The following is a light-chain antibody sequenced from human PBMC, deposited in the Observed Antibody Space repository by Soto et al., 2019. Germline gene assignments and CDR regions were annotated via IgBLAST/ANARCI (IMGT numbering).Light chain of an antibody. V-gene: IGKV3-15*01. J-gene: IGKJ1*01. CDR2: GAS. CDR1: QSVSSN. Sequence: EIVMTQSPATLSVSPGERATPSCRASQSVSSNLAWYQQKPGQAPRLLIYGASTRATGIPARFSGSGSGTEFTLTISSLQSEDFAVYYCQQYNNWPPWTFGQGTMV. CDR3: QQYNNWPPWT.